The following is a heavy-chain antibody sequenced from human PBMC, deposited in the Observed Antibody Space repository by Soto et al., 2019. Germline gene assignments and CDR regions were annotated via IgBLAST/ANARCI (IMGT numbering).Heavy chain of an antibody. D-gene: IGHD6-13*01. V-gene: IGHV3-21*01. Sequence: EVQLVESGGGLVKLGRSLRLSCAASGFTFSNSIINWVRQAPGQGLEWVSSISGSSDFLYYADSVKGRFTISRDTATNSLYLQMNSLRAEDTAVYYCATSTWYAFDIWGQGTMVTVSS. J-gene: IGHJ3*02. CDR1: GFTFSNSI. CDR2: ISGSSDFL. CDR3: ATSTWYAFDI.